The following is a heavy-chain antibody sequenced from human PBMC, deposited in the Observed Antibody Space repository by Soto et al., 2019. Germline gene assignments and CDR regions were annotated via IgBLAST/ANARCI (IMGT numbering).Heavy chain of an antibody. D-gene: IGHD3-22*01. Sequence: SETLSLTCTVSGGSMNIYYWTWIRQPPWKGLEWIGYVRDTGSTNYNPSLKSRVTISIDTSRNQFSLSLSSVTAADTAVYFCARYSPPKKTYDSNPGWFDPWGQGTLVTVSS. CDR1: GGSMNIYY. V-gene: IGHV4-59*01. CDR3: ARYSPPKKTYDSNPGWFDP. J-gene: IGHJ5*02. CDR2: VRDTGST.